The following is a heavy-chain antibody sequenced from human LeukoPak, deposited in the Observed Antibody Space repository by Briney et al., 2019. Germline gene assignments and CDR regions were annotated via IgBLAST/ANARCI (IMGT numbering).Heavy chain of an antibody. V-gene: IGHV4-59*08. D-gene: IGHD6-13*01. CDR2: TYYSGST. CDR1: GGSISSYY. Sequence: SETLSLTCTVSGGSISSYYWSWIRQPPGKGLEWIGYTYYSGSTNYNPSLKSRVTISVDTSKNQFSLKLSSVTAADTAVYYCARHWGRAAAGSGRYYYYYYGMDVWGQGTTVTVSS. CDR3: ARHWGRAAAGSGRYYYYYYGMDV. J-gene: IGHJ6*02.